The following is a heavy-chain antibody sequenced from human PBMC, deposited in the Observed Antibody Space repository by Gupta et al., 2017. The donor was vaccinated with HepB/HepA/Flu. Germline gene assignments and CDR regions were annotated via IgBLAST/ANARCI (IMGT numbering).Heavy chain of an antibody. V-gene: IGHV5-51*01. J-gene: IGHJ4*02. Sequence: VQLVQSGAEVKKSGESLKISCKGSGHSFTGYWIGWVRQMPGKGLEWMGISYPGDSDTRYSPSVQVQITIAADKSMSTAYMQWSSLKASDTDMYYCARYQLLYNYFDYWGQGTLVTVSS. CDR1: GHSFTGYW. D-gene: IGHD2-2*02. CDR3: ARYQLLYNYFDY. CDR2: SYPGDSDT.